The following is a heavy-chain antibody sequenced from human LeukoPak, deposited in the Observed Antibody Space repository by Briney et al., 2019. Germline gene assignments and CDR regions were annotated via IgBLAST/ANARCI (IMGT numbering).Heavy chain of an antibody. D-gene: IGHD6-13*01. CDR1: GYTFTGYY. V-gene: IGHV1-2*02. Sequence: ASVKVSCKASGYTFTGYYIQWVRQAPGQGLEWMGWINPNSGGTNYAQKFQDRVTMTRDTSISTAYMELSRLRSDDTAVYYCARYSGSTTFDPWGQGTLVTVSS. CDR3: ARYSGSTTFDP. CDR2: INPNSGGT. J-gene: IGHJ5*02.